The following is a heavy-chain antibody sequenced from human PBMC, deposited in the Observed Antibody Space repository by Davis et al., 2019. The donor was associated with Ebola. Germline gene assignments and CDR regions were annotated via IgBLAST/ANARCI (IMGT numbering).Heavy chain of an antibody. V-gene: IGHV3-23*01. CDR1: GLTFSTYA. Sequence: GESLKISCAASGLTFSTYAMSWVRQAPGKGLEWVSAISSGAGATYYADSVKGRFTISRDNTRNTLYLQMNSLRAEDTALYYCAKFRSGWSYFDCWGQGTLVTVSS. CDR2: ISSGAGAT. J-gene: IGHJ4*02. CDR3: AKFRSGWSYFDC. D-gene: IGHD6-19*01.